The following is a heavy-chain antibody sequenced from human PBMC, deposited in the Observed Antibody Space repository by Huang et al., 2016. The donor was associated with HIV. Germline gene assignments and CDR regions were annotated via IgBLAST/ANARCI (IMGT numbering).Heavy chain of an antibody. CDR1: GTSMTSSTFY. D-gene: IGHD2-2*03. V-gene: IGHV4-39*02. J-gene: IGHJ6*02. CDR2: VYFRGNP. CDR3: AREVRSVDTDRPDGYYYRGLDV. Sequence: QLRESGPGLVTPSETLSLTCSASGTSMTSSTFYGGWFRQPPGRGREWSGSVYFRGNPDYHPSVKNRVTIAIDTANKQDSMRLTSVTAADTAVYFCAREVRSVDTDRPDGYYYRGLDVWGQGTTVIVSS.